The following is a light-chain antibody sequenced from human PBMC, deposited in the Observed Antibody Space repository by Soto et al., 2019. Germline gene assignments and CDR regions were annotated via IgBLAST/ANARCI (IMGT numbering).Light chain of an antibody. Sequence: SALTQPASVSGSPGQSITISCTGTSNDVGGHIYVSWYQQHPGKAPKLMIFEASNRPSGVSNRFSGSKSGNTASLTISGLQAEDEADYYCSSWTSTSTVLFGGGTQLTVL. V-gene: IGLV2-14*01. CDR1: SNDVGGHIY. CDR2: EAS. CDR3: SSWTSTSTVL. J-gene: IGLJ2*01.